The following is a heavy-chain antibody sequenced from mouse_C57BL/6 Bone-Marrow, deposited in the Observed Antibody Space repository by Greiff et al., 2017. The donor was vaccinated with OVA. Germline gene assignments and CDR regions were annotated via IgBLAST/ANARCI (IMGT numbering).Heavy chain of an antibody. J-gene: IGHJ3*01. Sequence: EVKLMESGGDSVKPGGSLKLSCAASGFTFSSYGMSWVRQTPDKRLEWVATISSGGSYTYYPDSVKGRFTISRDNAKNTLYLQMSSLKSEDTAMYYCARHGDLHYYGSSYGFFAYWGQGTLVTVSA. CDR1: GFTFSSYG. V-gene: IGHV5-6*01. D-gene: IGHD1-1*01. CDR3: ARHGDLHYYGSSYGFFAY. CDR2: ISSGGSYT.